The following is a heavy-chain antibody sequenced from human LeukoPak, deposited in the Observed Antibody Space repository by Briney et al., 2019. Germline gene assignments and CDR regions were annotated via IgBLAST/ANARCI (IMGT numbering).Heavy chain of an antibody. CDR2: ISGSGGST. J-gene: IGHJ4*02. D-gene: IGHD6-19*01. Sequence: PGGSLRLSCAASGFTFSSYAMSWVRQAPGKGLEWVSAISGSGGSTYYADSVKGRFTISRDNSKNTLYLQMNSLRAEDTAVYYCATRPIAVAGKLPIPFDYWGRGTLVTVSS. CDR3: ATRPIAVAGKLPIPFDY. CDR1: GFTFSSYA. V-gene: IGHV3-23*01.